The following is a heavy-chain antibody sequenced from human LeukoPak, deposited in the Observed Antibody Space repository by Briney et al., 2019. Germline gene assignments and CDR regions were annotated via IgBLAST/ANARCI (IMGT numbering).Heavy chain of an antibody. D-gene: IGHD3-22*01. CDR3: AVTLFDSSGYFDY. CDR1: GYTFITHG. J-gene: IGHJ4*02. V-gene: IGHV1-18*01. Sequence: GASVKVSCKASGYTFITHGLTWVRQAPGQGLEWMGWISAYNGNTNYAQKLQGRVTMTTDTSTSTAYMELRSLRSDDTAVYYCAVTLFDSSGYFDYWGQGTLVTVSS. CDR2: ISAYNGNT.